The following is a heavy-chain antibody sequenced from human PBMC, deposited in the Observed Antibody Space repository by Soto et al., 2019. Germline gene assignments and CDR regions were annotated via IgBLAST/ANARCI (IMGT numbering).Heavy chain of an antibody. J-gene: IGHJ6*02. D-gene: IGHD3-10*01. V-gene: IGHV1-18*01. CDR1: GYTFTSYG. Sequence: ASVKVSCKASGYTFTSYGISWVRQAPGQGLEWMGWISAYNGNTNYAQKLQGRVTMTTDTSTSTAYMELRSLRSDDTAVYYCARDYFGSGSYYTLGYYYGMDVWGQGTTVTVSS. CDR2: ISAYNGNT. CDR3: ARDYFGSGSYYTLGYYYGMDV.